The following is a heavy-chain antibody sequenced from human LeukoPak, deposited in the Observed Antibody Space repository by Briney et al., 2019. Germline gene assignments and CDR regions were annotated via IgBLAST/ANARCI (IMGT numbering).Heavy chain of an antibody. Sequence: QPGGSLRLSCAASGFTFSSYAMSWVRQAPGKGLEWVSAISGSGGSTYYADSVKGRFTTSRDNSKNTLYLQMNSLRAEDTAVCYCANHRVLLWFGEYLAPFDYWGQGTLVTVSS. CDR1: GFTFSSYA. CDR3: ANHRVLLWFGEYLAPFDY. CDR2: ISGSGGST. D-gene: IGHD3-10*01. J-gene: IGHJ4*02. V-gene: IGHV3-23*01.